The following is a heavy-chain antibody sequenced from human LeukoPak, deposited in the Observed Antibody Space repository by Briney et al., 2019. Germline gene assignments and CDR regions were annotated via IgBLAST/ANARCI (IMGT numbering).Heavy chain of an antibody. J-gene: IGHJ4*02. Sequence: PSETLSLTCTMSGGSISSSSYYWGWIRQPPGKGLEWIGYIYYSGSTNYNPSLKSRVTISVDTSKNQFSLKLSSVTAADTAVYYCARVDGGWGQGTLVTVSS. CDR1: GGSISSSSYY. CDR2: IYYSGST. D-gene: IGHD3-10*01. CDR3: ARVDGG. V-gene: IGHV4-61*05.